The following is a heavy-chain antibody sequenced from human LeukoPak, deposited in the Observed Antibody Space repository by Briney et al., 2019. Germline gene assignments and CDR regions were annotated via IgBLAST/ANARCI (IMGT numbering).Heavy chain of an antibody. J-gene: IGHJ3*02. V-gene: IGHV1-8*03. CDR3: AREVSVMDAFDS. CDR1: GYTFTSYD. CDR2: INPYRVNT. D-gene: IGHD2-21*01. Sequence: GASVKVSCKASGYTFTSYDINWVGQATGQGLEGMGWINPYRVNTGYAQKFQGRVTITRNTTISTAYMELSSPRSEVTAVYYCAREVSVMDAFDSWGQGTMVTVSS.